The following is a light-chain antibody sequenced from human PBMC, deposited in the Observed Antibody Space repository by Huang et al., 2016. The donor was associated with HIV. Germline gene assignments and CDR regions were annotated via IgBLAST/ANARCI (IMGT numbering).Light chain of an antibody. V-gene: IGKV3-15*01. J-gene: IGKJ4*01. CDR3: QQYNDWPPRVT. CDR2: SGS. Sequence: ETVMTQSPATLSVSLGERATLSCRASQSVSRSLAWYQQKPGQAPRLLIYSGSTRATGIPARFSGRGSGTEFALTISSLQSEDFALYYCQQYNDWPPRVTFGGGTNVEI. CDR1: QSVSRS.